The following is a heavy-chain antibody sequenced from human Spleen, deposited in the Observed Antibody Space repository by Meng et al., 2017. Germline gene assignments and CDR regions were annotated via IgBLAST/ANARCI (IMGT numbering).Heavy chain of an antibody. CDR2: VYYSGST. J-gene: IGHJ4*02. CDR1: GGSVRSTSYY. V-gene: IGHV4-61*01. CDR3: AREEAKQLGFDC. Sequence: VQLQESGPGLGRPSETLSLTCTVSGGSVRSTSYYWSWIRQPPGKGLEWIGYVYYSGSTNYNPSLKSRVTISLDTSKNQFSLKLNSVTAADAALYYCAREEAKQLGFDCWGQGTLVTVSS. D-gene: IGHD1-1*01.